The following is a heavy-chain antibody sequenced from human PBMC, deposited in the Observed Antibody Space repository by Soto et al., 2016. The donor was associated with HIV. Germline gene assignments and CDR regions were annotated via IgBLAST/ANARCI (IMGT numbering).Heavy chain of an antibody. CDR2: IVVGSGNT. D-gene: IGHD3-9*01. CDR1: GFTFTSSA. V-gene: IGHV1-58*02. Sequence: QLVQSGPEVKKPGTSVKVSCKASGFTFTSSAMQWVRQARGQRLEWIGWIVVGSGNTNYAQKFQERVTITRDMSTSTAYMELSSLRSEDTAVYYCAVGLPGGGYFDHFGMDVWGQGTTVTVSS. CDR3: AVGLPGGGYFDHFGMDV. J-gene: IGHJ6*02.